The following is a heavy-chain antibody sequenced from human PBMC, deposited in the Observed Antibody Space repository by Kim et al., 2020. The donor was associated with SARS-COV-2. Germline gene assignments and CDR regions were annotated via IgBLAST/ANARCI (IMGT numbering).Heavy chain of an antibody. V-gene: IGHV3-48*03. D-gene: IGHD3-22*01. CDR2: ISSSGSTI. CDR3: ARANYDSSGYSRYWYFDL. J-gene: IGHJ2*01. Sequence: GGSLRLSCAASGFTFSSYEMNWVRQAPGKGLEWVSYISSSGSTIYYADSVKGRFTISRDNAKNSLYLQMNSLRAEDTAVYYCARANYDSSGYSRYWYFDLWGRGTLVTVSS. CDR1: GFTFSSYE.